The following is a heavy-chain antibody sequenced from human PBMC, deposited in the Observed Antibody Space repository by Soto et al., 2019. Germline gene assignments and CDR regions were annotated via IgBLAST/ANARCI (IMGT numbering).Heavy chain of an antibody. CDR1: GDSITSNSYF. CDR3: ARVWGGAFEI. CDR2: IYYSGTT. D-gene: IGHD3-10*01. V-gene: IGHV4-39*01. Sequence: SETLSLTCTVSGDSITSNSYFWAWIRQPPGKGLEWIGSIYYSGTTYYNPSLKSRVTISVDRSKNQFSLKLSSVTAADTAVYYCARVWGGAFEIWGQGTMVTVSS. J-gene: IGHJ3*02.